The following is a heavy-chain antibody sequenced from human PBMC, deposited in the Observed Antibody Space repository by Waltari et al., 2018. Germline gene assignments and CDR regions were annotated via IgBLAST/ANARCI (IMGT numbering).Heavy chain of an antibody. CDR1: GDSMRTTNYY. V-gene: IGHV4-39*02. D-gene: IGHD6-25*01. J-gene: IGHJ5*02. CDR2: VYYTGKT. CDR3: TKSGNSYTNSNFFDP. Sequence: QVQESGPGLVKTSETLSLTCTVSGDSMRTTNYYWAWVRQSPERGLEWLGSVYYTGKTVYNPSLDSRVSLSVDSSKSLFSLRLRSLTAADTAVYFCTKSGNSYTNSNFFDPWGQGLLVTVSS.